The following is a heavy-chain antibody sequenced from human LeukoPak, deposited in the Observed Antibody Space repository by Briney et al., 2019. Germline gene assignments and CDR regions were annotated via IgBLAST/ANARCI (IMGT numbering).Heavy chain of an antibody. V-gene: IGHV4-39*01. CDR3: ARHASEYSSSNWFDP. CDR2: IYYSGST. D-gene: IGHD6-6*01. J-gene: IGHJ5*02. CDR1: GGSISSSSYY. Sequence: PSETLSLTCTVSGGSISSSSYYWGWIRQPPGKGLEWIGSIYYSGSTYYNPSLKGRVTISVDTSKNQFSLKLSSVTAADTAVYYCARHASEYSSSNWFDPWGQGTLVTVSS.